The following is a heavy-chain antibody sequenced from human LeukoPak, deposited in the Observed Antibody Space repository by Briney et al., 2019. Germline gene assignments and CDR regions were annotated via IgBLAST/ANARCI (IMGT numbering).Heavy chain of an antibody. Sequence: SETLSLTCAVYGGSFSGYYWSWIRQPPGKGLEWIGEINHSGSTNYNPSLKSRVTISVDTSKNQFSLKLSSVTAADTAVYYCARHYGYYYDSSGGFDYWGQGTLVTVSS. V-gene: IGHV4-34*01. CDR3: ARHYGYYYDSSGGFDY. D-gene: IGHD3-22*01. CDR2: INHSGST. J-gene: IGHJ4*02. CDR1: GGSFSGYY.